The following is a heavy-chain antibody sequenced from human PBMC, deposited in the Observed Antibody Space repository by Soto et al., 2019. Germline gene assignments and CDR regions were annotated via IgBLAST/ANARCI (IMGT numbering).Heavy chain of an antibody. V-gene: IGHV4-59*01. CDR2: IYYSGST. CDR3: ARDRGGGDIVFYYYMDV. Sequence: SETLSLTCTVSGGSISSYYWSWIRQPPGKGLEWIGYIYYSGSTNYNPSLKSRVTISVDTSKNQFSLKLSSVTAADTAVYYCARDRGGGDIVFYYYMDVWGKGTTVTVS. CDR1: GGSISSYY. J-gene: IGHJ6*03. D-gene: IGHD2-15*01.